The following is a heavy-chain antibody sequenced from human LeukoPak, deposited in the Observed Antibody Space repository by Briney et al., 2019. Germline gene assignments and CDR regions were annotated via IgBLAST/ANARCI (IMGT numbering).Heavy chain of an antibody. Sequence: PSETLSLTCTVSGGSISSSPYYWGWLRQPPGTGLEWLGSIYYSGNIFYNPSLKSRVTMSVDTSKNQFSLKVTSVTAADTAVYYCARDLGMAGIAPVDYWGQGTLVTVSS. V-gene: IGHV4-39*07. CDR3: ARDLGMAGIAPVDY. J-gene: IGHJ4*02. D-gene: IGHD6-19*01. CDR2: IYYSGNI. CDR1: GGSISSSPYY.